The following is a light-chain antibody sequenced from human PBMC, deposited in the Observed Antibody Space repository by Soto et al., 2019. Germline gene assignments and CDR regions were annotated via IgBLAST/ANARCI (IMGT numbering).Light chain of an antibody. J-gene: IGKJ5*01. CDR1: QRVSIL. CDR2: GAT. V-gene: IGKV3-15*01. Sequence: RTPHPLAVWPEERASISLRASQRVSILLASYQQKPGQAPRLLIHGATTRATGIPARFSGSGSGTEFTLTISSLQSEDFAVYYCQQYNQGITFGQGRRLEIK. CDR3: QQYNQGIT.